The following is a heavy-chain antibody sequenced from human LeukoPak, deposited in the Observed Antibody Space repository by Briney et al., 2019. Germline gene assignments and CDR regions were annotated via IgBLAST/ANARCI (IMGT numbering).Heavy chain of an antibody. CDR1: GGSFSGYY. V-gene: IGHV4-34*01. Sequence: TSETLSLTCAVYGGSFSGYYWSWIRQPPGKGLEWIGEINHSGSTNYNPSLKSRVTISVDTSKNQFSLKLSSVTAADTAVYYCARDCPSSKDYDFWSGYSLGSYYYYMDVWGKGTTVTVSS. CDR3: ARDCPSSKDYDFWSGYSLGSYYYYMDV. D-gene: IGHD3-3*01. J-gene: IGHJ6*03. CDR2: INHSGST.